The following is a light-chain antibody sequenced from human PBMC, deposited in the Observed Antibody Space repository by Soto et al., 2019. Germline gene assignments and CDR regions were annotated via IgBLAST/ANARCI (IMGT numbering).Light chain of an antibody. CDR1: QSVNSN. Sequence: ELVMTQSPSTLSVTPEERATLSCMASQSVNSNYLAWYQQKPGQAPRLLIYGISKRATDIPDRFSGSGSGTEFTLTISSLQPEDFATYYCQQHGQWPITFGQGTRLEIK. J-gene: IGKJ5*01. CDR3: QQHGQWPIT. CDR2: GIS. V-gene: IGKV3D-15*01.